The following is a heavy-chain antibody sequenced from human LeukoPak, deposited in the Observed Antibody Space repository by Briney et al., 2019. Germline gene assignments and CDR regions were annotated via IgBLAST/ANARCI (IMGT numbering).Heavy chain of an antibody. CDR3: ARVIVVVPAARSRGAFDI. CDR2: ISSSSSTI. D-gene: IGHD2-2*01. V-gene: IGHV3-48*01. CDR1: GFTFSSYS. J-gene: IGHJ3*02. Sequence: GGSLRLSCAASGFTFSSYSMNWVRQAPGKGLEWVSYISSSSSTIYYADSVKGRFTISRDNAKNSLYLQMNSLRAEDTAVYYCARVIVVVPAARSRGAFDIWGQGTMVTVSS.